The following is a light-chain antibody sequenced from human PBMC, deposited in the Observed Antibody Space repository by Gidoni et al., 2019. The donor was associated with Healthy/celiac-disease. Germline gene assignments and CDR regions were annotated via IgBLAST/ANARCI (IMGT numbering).Light chain of an antibody. CDR3: AAWDDSLNGPV. Sequence: QSVLTQPPSAPGTHGQRVTIACSGSSSNIGSNTVNWYQQLPGTAPKLLIYSNNQRPSGVPDRFSGSKSGTSASLAISGLQSEDEADYYCAAWDDSLNGPVFGGGTKLTVL. J-gene: IGLJ2*01. CDR1: SSNIGSNT. CDR2: SNN. V-gene: IGLV1-44*01.